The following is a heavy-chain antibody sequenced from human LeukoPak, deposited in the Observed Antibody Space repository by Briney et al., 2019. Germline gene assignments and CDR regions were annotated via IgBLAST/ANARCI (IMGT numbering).Heavy chain of an antibody. CDR1: GGSMSPYH. J-gene: IGHJ4*02. D-gene: IGHD6-19*01. V-gene: IGHV4-59*08. CDR3: ARAVSGRFDY. CDR2: IYYSGST. Sequence: SETLSLTRTVSGGSMSPYHWGWIRQPPGKGLEWTGYIYYSGSTNYNPSLKSRVTISVDTSKNQFSLKLSSVTAADTAIYYCARAVSGRFDYWGQGTLVTVSS.